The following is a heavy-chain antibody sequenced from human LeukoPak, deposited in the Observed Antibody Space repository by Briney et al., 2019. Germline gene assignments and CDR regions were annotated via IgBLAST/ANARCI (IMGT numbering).Heavy chain of an antibody. CDR1: GFTFSSYA. Sequence: GGSLRLSCAASGFTFSSYAMSWVRQAPGKGLEWVSTVSGSGGNTYSADSVKGRFTISRDNSKNTVYLQMNSLRAEDTAIYFCAKRGRIPTDASTFEHWGQGTLVTVPS. CDR3: AKRGRIPTDASTFEH. J-gene: IGHJ4*02. D-gene: IGHD3-16*01. V-gene: IGHV3-23*01. CDR2: VSGSGGNT.